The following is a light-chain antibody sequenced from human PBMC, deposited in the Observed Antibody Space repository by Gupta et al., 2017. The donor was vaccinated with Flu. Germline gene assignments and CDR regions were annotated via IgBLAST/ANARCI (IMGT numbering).Light chain of an antibody. V-gene: IGLV4-60*03. J-gene: IGLJ2*01. CDR3: ATWASQIRL. CDR1: SGHTTYT. CDR2: LDSSGSY. Sequence: QPVATLSSSASASLGSSVKLTCIPTSGHTTYTVAWHQQQPGKAPRFLMMLDSSGSYSTGSGVPDRFSASGSTAARFLTTANLQSEDEAYYYCATWASQIRLFGGGTKLTVL.